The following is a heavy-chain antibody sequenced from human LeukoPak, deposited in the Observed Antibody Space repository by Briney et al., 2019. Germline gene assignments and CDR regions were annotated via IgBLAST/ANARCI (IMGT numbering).Heavy chain of an antibody. CDR3: ARAPGRITIFGVVLPGYYYYMDV. J-gene: IGHJ6*03. CDR2: IIPIFGTA. Sequence: ASVKVSCKASGGTFSSYAISWVRQAPGQGLEWMGGIIPIFGTANYAQKFQGRVTITADESTSTAYMELSSLRSEDTAVYYCARAPGRITIFGVVLPGYYYYMDVWGKGTTVTVSS. V-gene: IGHV1-69*13. D-gene: IGHD3-3*01. CDR1: GGTFSSYA.